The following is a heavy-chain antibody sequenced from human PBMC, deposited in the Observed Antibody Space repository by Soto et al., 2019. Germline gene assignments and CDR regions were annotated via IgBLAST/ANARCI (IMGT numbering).Heavy chain of an antibody. V-gene: IGHV1-69*06. D-gene: IGHD6-6*01. CDR1: GGTFSSYA. CDR2: IIPIFGTA. Sequence: ASVKVSCKASGGTFSSYAISWVRQAPGQGLEWMGGIIPIFGTANYAQKFQGRVTITADKSTSTAYMELSGLRSEDTAVYYCASSIAARPYYYYGMDVWGQGTTVTVSS. J-gene: IGHJ6*02. CDR3: ASSIAARPYYYYGMDV.